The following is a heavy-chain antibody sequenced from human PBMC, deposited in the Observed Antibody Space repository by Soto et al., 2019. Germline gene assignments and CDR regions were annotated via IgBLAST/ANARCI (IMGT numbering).Heavy chain of an antibody. CDR1: GFTLSSYS. V-gene: IGHV3-21*01. J-gene: IGHJ6*02. D-gene: IGHD2-15*01. CDR2: ISSSSSYI. CDR3: ARDLPRYCSGGSCYGMDV. Sequence: EVQLVESGGGLVKPGGSLRLSCAASGFTLSSYSMNWVRQAPGKGLEWVSSISSSSSYIYYADSVKGRFTISRDNAKNSLYLQMNSLRAEDTAVYYCARDLPRYCSGGSCYGMDVWGQGTTVTVSS.